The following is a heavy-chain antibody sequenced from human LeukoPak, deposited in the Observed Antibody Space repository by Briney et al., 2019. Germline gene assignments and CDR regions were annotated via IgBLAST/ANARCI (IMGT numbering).Heavy chain of an antibody. CDR1: GFKFSDYV. J-gene: IGHJ4*02. CDR2: ITISGAMT. Sequence: GGSLKLSCAASGFKFSDYVMSWVRQAPGKGLEWVSSITISGAMTHYADSVKGRFTISRDNPKSTLFLQMNNLRVDDTGVYYCASDLRVGDFWGLGTLVPVSS. CDR3: ASDLRVGDF. D-gene: IGHD2-21*02. V-gene: IGHV3-23*01.